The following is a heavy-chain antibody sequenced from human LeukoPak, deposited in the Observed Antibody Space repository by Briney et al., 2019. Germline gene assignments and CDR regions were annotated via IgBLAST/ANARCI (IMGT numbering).Heavy chain of an antibody. V-gene: IGHV4-39*01. Sequence: PSETLSLTCTVSGGSIRSSDYYWGWIRQPPGKGLEWIASIYYSGTTHYNPSHQSRVTMSVDTSKNQFSLRLSSVTTADTAVYYCARFSPTPISHVPLSAPPIVYYFDYWSQGTLVTVSS. D-gene: IGHD2-2*01. CDR1: GGSIRSSDYY. CDR2: IYYSGTT. J-gene: IGHJ4*02. CDR3: ARFSPTPISHVPLSAPPIVYYFDY.